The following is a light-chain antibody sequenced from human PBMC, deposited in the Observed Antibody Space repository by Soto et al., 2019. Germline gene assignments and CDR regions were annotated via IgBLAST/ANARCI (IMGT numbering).Light chain of an antibody. CDR3: QKYNSGSRA. CDR1: HDINNY. J-gene: IGKJ5*01. CDR2: AAS. V-gene: IGKV1-27*01. Sequence: DIPMTQSPSSLSASVGERVTITCRASHDINNYLAWYQQTPGKVPKLLIYAASTLQSAVPSRFSRSGSGTDFTLTISSLQPEDVATYYCQKYNSGSRAFGQGTRL.